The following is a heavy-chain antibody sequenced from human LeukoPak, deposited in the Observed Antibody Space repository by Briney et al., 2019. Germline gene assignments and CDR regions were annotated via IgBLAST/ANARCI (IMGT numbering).Heavy chain of an antibody. D-gene: IGHD3-10*01. CDR3: ARGKPSYGSGTYYRPLEPNYMDV. Sequence: PSETLSLTCTVSAYSISSGYYWGWIRQPPGKGLEWIGSIYHSGRTYYNPSLKSRVTISVDTSKNQFSLKLSSVTAADTAVYYCARGKPSYGSGTYYRPLEPNYMDVWGKGTTVTVSS. J-gene: IGHJ6*03. V-gene: IGHV4-38-2*02. CDR2: IYHSGRT. CDR1: AYSISSGYY.